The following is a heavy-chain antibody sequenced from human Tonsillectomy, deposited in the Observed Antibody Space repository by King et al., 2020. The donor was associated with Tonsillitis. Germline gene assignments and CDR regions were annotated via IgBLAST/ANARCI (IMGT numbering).Heavy chain of an antibody. CDR2: IWYDGSNK. Sequence: ESGGGVVQPGRSLRLSCAASGFTFSSYGMHWVRQAPGKGLEWVAVIWYDGSNKYYADSVKGRFTISRDNSKNTLYLQMNSLRAEDTAVYYCARDRSILTGYYLTAAGYGMDVWGQGTTVTVSS. CDR1: GFTFSSYG. V-gene: IGHV3-33*01. J-gene: IGHJ6*02. D-gene: IGHD3-9*01. CDR3: ARDRSILTGYYLTAAGYGMDV.